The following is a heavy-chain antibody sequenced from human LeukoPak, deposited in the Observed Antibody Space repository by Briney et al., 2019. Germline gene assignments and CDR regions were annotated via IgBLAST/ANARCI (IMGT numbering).Heavy chain of an antibody. CDR3: AGDKGSSYLSSFDY. J-gene: IGHJ4*02. D-gene: IGHD6-6*01. CDR2: ISYDGSNE. CDR1: RFTLSSYV. Sequence: PGRSLRLSCAASRFTLSSYVMHWVRQAPGKGLEWVAVISYDGSNEYYADSVKGRFTISRDNSKNTLYLQMNSLRPEDTAVYFLAGDKGSSYLSSFDYRGQGTLGNGSS. V-gene: IGHV3-30*04.